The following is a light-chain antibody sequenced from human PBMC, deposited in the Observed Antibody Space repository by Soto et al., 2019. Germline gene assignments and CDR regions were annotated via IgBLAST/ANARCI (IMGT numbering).Light chain of an antibody. J-gene: IGLJ1*01. V-gene: IGLV2-23*01. Sequence: QSALAQPASVSGSPGQSITISCTGTSDDVGAYNSVSWYQQLPHKAPQVILYKGTQRPSGVSSRFSGSTSGNAASLTISGVQADDEADYFCCSSAPESTYVFGTGTKLTVL. CDR2: KGT. CDR1: SDDVGAYNS. CDR3: CSSAPESTYV.